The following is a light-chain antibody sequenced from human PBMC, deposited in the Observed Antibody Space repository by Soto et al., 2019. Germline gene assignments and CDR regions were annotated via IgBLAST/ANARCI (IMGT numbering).Light chain of an antibody. V-gene: IGLV1-44*01. J-gene: IGLJ1*01. CDR1: NSNIGTNT. CDR2: NNN. CDR3: AAWDDSLDGFYV. Sequence: QPVRTKPPSGSATPEQSVTSPCPGSNSNIGTNTVNWYLQLPGTAPKLLMYNNNQRPSGVPERFSGSKSGTSASLAIGGLQSEDEADYYCAAWDDSLDGFYVFGSGTKVTVL.